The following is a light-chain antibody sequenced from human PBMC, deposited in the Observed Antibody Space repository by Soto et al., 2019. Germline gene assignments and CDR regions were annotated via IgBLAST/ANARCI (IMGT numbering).Light chain of an antibody. Sequence: QSVLTQPPSVSGAPGQRVTISCTGNSSNIGAFYDVHWYQQLPGTAPKLLIYGNNNRPSGVPDRFSGSKSGTSASLAITGLQAEDEADYYCQSYDSSLSGRVVFGGGTKLTVL. CDR3: QSYDSSLSGRVV. CDR1: SSNIGAFYD. J-gene: IGLJ2*01. CDR2: GNN. V-gene: IGLV1-40*01.